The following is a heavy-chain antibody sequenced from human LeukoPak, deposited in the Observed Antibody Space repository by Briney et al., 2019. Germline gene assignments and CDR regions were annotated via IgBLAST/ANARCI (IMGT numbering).Heavy chain of an antibody. CDR3: AKGWGNWGYGYYFDH. Sequence: GGSLRLSCAASGFTFSTYGMHWVRQAPGKGLEWVAVISFDGSDKYYPDSVKGRFTISRDNSKNTLYLQMNSLRAEDTAVYYCAKGWGNWGYGYYFDHWGQGTLVTVSS. V-gene: IGHV3-30*18. D-gene: IGHD7-27*01. CDR1: GFTFSTYG. CDR2: ISFDGSDK. J-gene: IGHJ4*02.